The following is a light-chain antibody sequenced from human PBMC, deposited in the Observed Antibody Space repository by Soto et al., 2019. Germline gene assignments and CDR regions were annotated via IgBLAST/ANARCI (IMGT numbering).Light chain of an antibody. J-gene: IGKJ5*01. CDR3: QQYGTSIT. Sequence: EIVLTQSPGTLSLSPGERATLSCRASQSFSSSYLAWYQQKPVQAPRLLIYCASSRATGIPDGFSGSGCGTAFTLTISRMDPEDFAVYYCQQYGTSITFGQGTRLEI. CDR1: QSFSSSY. CDR2: CAS. V-gene: IGKV3-20*01.